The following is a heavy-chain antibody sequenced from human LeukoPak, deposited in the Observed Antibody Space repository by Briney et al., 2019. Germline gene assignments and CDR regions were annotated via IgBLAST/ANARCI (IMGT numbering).Heavy chain of an antibody. J-gene: IGHJ4*02. D-gene: IGHD4/OR15-4a*01. V-gene: IGHV4-59*02. CDR2: ISYSGST. Sequence: KPSETLSLTCTVSGGSVSPYYWNWIRQPPGKGLEWIGSISYSGSTSFNPSLKSRVTISVDTSTNKFSLALSSVTAADTAVYYCARAGSYRLTMTLWGQGTLVTVSS. CDR1: GGSVSPYY. CDR3: ARAGSYRLTMTL.